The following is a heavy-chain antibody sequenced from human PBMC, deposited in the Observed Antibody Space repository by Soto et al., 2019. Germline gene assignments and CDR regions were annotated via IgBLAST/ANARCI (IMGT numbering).Heavy chain of an antibody. Sequence: EVQLLESGGGLVQPGGSLRLACAASGFTFSSYAMSWVRQAPVKGLEWVSAISGSGGSTYYADSVKGRFTSSRDNSKNTLYLQMNSLRAEDTAVYYCAKEFLYCSGGSCYSPEYFQHWGQGTLVTVSS. V-gene: IGHV3-23*01. D-gene: IGHD2-15*01. J-gene: IGHJ1*01. CDR1: GFTFSSYA. CDR2: ISGSGGST. CDR3: AKEFLYCSGGSCYSPEYFQH.